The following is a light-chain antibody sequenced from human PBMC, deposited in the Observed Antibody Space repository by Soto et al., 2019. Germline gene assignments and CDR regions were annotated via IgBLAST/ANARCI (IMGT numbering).Light chain of an antibody. V-gene: IGKV3-20*01. Sequence: EIVLTQSPGTLSLSPGERATLSCRASQSVSSSYLAWYQQKPGQAPRLLIYATSNRATGIPDRFSGSGSRADFTLTISRLEPEDFAVYYCQQYGNSPVFTFGPGTKVDIK. CDR3: QQYGNSPVFT. CDR1: QSVSSSY. CDR2: ATS. J-gene: IGKJ3*01.